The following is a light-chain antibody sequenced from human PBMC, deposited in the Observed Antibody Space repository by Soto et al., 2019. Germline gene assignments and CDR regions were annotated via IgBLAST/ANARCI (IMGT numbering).Light chain of an antibody. CDR2: DAS. CDR3: QQRSNWLT. Sequence: EIVLTQSPGTLSLSPGESATLSCRASQSISNYLAWYQQKPGQAPRLLIYDASNRATGIPARFSGSGSGTDFTLTISSLEPEDFAVYYCQQRSNWLTFGGGTKVDIK. CDR1: QSISNY. V-gene: IGKV3-11*01. J-gene: IGKJ4*01.